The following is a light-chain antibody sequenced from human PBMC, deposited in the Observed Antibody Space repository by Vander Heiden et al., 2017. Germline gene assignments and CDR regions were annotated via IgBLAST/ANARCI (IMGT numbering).Light chain of an antibody. J-gene: IGLJ1*01. CDR2: EVN. CDR1: SSDVGGFNR. Sequence: QSALTQAPSVSGSPGQSVTISCTGTSSDVGGFNRVSWYQQPPGTAPKLIVYEVNNRPSGVPLRFSGSKSGNTASLTISGLQAEDAADYYCFSYTSSNLFVFGTGTMVTVL. V-gene: IGLV2-18*02. CDR3: FSYTSSNLFV.